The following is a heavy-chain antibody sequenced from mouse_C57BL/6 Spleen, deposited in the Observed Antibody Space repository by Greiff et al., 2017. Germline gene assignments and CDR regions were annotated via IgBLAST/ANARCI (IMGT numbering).Heavy chain of an antibody. J-gene: IGHJ4*01. D-gene: IGHD3-2*02. V-gene: IGHV1-53*01. CDR3: ARQLRLRDYAMDY. CDR1: GYTFTSYW. Sequence: ASGYTFTSYWMHWVKQRPGQGLEWIGNINPSNGGTNYNEKFKSKATLTVDKSSSTAYMQLSSLTSEDSAVYYCARQLRLRDYAMDYWGQGTSVTVSS. CDR2: INPSNGGT.